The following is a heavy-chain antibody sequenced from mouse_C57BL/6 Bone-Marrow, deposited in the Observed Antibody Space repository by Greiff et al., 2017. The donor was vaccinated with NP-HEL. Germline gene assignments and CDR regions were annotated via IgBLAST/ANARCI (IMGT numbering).Heavy chain of an antibody. Sequence: EVKVVESGGGLVQPKGSLKLSCAASGFSFNTYAMNWVRQAPGKGLEWVARIRSKSNNYATYYADSVKDRFTISRDDSESMLYLQMNNLKTEDTAMYYCVRPNPLDYYYGSTYAMDYWGQGTSVTVSS. J-gene: IGHJ4*01. CDR3: VRPNPLDYYYGSTYAMDY. CDR2: IRSKSNNYAT. V-gene: IGHV10-1*01. D-gene: IGHD1-1*01. CDR1: GFSFNTYA.